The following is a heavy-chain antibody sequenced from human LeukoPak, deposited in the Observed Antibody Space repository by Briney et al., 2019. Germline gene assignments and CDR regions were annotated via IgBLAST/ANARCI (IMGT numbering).Heavy chain of an antibody. CDR2: IIPILGIA. Sequence: ASVKVSCKASGGTFSSYAISWVRQAPGQELEWMGRIIPILGIANYAQKFQGRVTITADKSTSTAYMELSSLGSEDTAVYYCAREVDSSGYFDYWGQGTLVTVSS. CDR1: GGTFSSYA. D-gene: IGHD3-22*01. J-gene: IGHJ4*02. V-gene: IGHV1-69*04. CDR3: AREVDSSGYFDY.